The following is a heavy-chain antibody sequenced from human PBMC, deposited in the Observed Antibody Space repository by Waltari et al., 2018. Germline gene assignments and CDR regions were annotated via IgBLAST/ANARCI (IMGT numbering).Heavy chain of an antibody. D-gene: IGHD2-15*01. Sequence: QVQLVQSGAEVKKPGSSVKVSCKASGGTFSSYAISWVRQAPGQGLEWMGGTIPICGTANYAQKFRGRVTITAGESTSTAYMELSSLRSEDTAVYYCAREDCSGGSCYLGYWGQGTLVTVSS. J-gene: IGHJ4*02. CDR1: GGTFSSYA. V-gene: IGHV1-69*12. CDR3: AREDCSGGSCYLGY. CDR2: TIPICGTA.